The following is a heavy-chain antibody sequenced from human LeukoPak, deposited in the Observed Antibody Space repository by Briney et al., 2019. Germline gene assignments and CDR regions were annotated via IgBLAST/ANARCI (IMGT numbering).Heavy chain of an antibody. CDR2: INHSGST. D-gene: IGHD3-22*01. Sequence: PSETLSLTCAVYGGSFSGYYWSWLRQPPGKGLEWIGEINHSGSTNYNPSLKSRVTISVDTSKNQFSLKLSSVTAADTAVYYCARRSIVVVIKNVFDYWGQGTLVTVSS. CDR1: GGSFSGYY. J-gene: IGHJ4*02. V-gene: IGHV4-34*01. CDR3: ARRSIVVVIKNVFDY.